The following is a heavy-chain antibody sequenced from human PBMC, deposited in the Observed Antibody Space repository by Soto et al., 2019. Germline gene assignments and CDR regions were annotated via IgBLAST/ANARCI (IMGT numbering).Heavy chain of an antibody. V-gene: IGHV1-2*02. CDR2: INPNSGGT. CDR1: GYTFTGYY. Sequence: ASVKVSCKASGYTFTGYYMHWVRQAPGQGLEWMGWINPNSGGTNYAQKFQGRVTMTRDTSISTAYMELSRLRSDDTAVYYCARNMVRGVSHYYYYGMDVWGQGTTVTVSS. D-gene: IGHD3-10*01. J-gene: IGHJ6*02. CDR3: ARNMVRGVSHYYYYGMDV.